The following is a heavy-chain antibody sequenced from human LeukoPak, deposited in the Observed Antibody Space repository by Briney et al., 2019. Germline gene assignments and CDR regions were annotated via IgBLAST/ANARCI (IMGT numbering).Heavy chain of an antibody. Sequence: GGSLRLSCAASGFTFSSYAMSWVRQAPGKGLEWVSTISGSGGSTSYADSVKGRFTISRDNSKNTLYLQMNSLRAEDTALYYCARDLAYSGYDLEASDYWGQGTLVTVSS. J-gene: IGHJ4*02. CDR1: GFTFSSYA. CDR2: ISGSGGST. D-gene: IGHD5-12*01. V-gene: IGHV3-23*01. CDR3: ARDLAYSGYDLEASDY.